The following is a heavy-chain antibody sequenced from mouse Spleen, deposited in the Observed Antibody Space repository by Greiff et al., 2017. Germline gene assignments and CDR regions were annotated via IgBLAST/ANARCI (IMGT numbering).Heavy chain of an antibody. CDR3: ARPLRAYWYFDV. J-gene: IGHJ1*01. Sequence: EVKLVESGGGLVKRGGSLKLSCAASGFTFSSYAMSWVRQTPEKRLEWVATISSGGGNTYYPDSVKGRFTISRDNAKNTLYLQMSSLKSEDTAMYYCARPLRAYWYFDVWGAGTTVTVSS. V-gene: IGHV5-9*04. CDR2: ISSGGGNT. D-gene: IGHD3-2*02. CDR1: GFTFSSYA.